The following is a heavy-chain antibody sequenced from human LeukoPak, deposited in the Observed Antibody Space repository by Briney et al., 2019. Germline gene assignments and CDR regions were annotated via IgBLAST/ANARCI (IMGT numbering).Heavy chain of an antibody. CDR3: AREGYCSGGTCYSTMNWFDP. D-gene: IGHD2-15*01. CDR1: GDTFSSYT. CDR2: IIPIFGTT. J-gene: IGHJ5*02. Sequence: SVKVSCKASGDTFSSYTISWVRQAPGQGLEWMGGIIPIFGTTNYAQKFQGRVTITADESTSTAYMELSSLRSDDTAVYYCAREGYCSGGTCYSTMNWFDPWGQGTLVTVSS. V-gene: IGHV1-69*13.